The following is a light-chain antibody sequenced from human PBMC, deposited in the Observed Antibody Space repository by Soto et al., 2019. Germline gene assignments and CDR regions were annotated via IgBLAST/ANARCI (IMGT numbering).Light chain of an antibody. CDR3: QQYGEWPLT. V-gene: IGKV3-15*01. CDR2: ATS. J-gene: IGKJ4*01. CDR1: QSVGNN. Sequence: EIVVTQSPATLSVSPGERATLSCRASQSVGNNFAWYQQKPGQAPRLLIFATSTRATGVPARFSGSGSGTEFTLTISSLQSEDFTVYYCQQYGEWPLTFGGGAKVDIE.